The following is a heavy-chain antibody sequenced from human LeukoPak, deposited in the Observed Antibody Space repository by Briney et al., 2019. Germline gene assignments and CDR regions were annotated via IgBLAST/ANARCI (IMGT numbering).Heavy chain of an antibody. CDR2: IIPIFGTA. V-gene: IGHV1-69*05. CDR1: GGTFCSYA. J-gene: IGHJ4*02. D-gene: IGHD1-26*01. Sequence: SVKVSCKASGGTFCSYAISWVRQAPGQGLEWMGRIIPIFGTANYAQKFQGRVTITTDESTSTAYMELSSLRSEDTAVYYCARGPIVGAESDYWGQGTLVTVSS. CDR3: ARGPIVGAESDY.